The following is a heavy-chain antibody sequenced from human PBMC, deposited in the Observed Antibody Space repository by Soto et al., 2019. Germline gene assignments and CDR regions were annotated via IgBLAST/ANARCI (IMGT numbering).Heavy chain of an antibody. CDR2: ISSNGGST. J-gene: IGHJ4*02. CDR3: ARSGYSYGPFDY. CDR1: GFTFSSYA. D-gene: IGHD5-18*01. Sequence: GGSLRLSCAASGFTFSSYAMHWVRQAPGKGLEYVSAISSNGGSTYYADSVKGRFTVSRDNSKNTLYLQMGSLRAEDTAVYYCARSGYSYGPFDYWGQGTLVT. V-gene: IGHV3-64*02.